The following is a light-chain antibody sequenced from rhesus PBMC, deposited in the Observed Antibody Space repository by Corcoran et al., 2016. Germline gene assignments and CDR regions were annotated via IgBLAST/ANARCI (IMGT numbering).Light chain of an antibody. CDR1: SSDIGGFKR. Sequence: QAAPTQSPSVSGSPGQSVTISCTGTSSDIGGFKRVSWYQHHPGKAPKLMIYDVSKRPSGISDRFSGSKSANTASLTISGLQAEDGADYYCSSYGSSYIYMFGGGTRLTAL. V-gene: IGLV2-13*03. CDR2: DVS. J-gene: IGLJ1*01. CDR3: SSYGSSYIYM.